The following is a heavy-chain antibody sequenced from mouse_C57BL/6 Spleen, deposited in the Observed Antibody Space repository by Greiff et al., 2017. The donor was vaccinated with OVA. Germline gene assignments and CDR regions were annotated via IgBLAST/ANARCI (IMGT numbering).Heavy chain of an antibody. J-gene: IGHJ3*02. CDR3: ARDLIYYGS. D-gene: IGHD2-1*01. Sequence: EVKLMESGPGLVKPSQSLSLTCSVTGYSITSGYYWNWIRQFPGNKLEWMGYISYDGSNNYNPSLKNRISITRDTSKNQFFLKLNSVTTEDTATYYCARDLIYYGSWGQGTLVTVSA. CDR2: ISYDGSN. V-gene: IGHV3-6*01. CDR1: GYSITSGYY.